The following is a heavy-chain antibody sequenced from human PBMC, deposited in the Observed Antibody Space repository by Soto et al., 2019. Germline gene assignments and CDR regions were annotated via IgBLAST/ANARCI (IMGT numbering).Heavy chain of an antibody. CDR3: ARDFYGGYTYGPGDY. J-gene: IGHJ4*02. Sequence: GGSLRLSCAASGFMFSAYWMSWVRQAPGKGLEWVANIHGDGGKIYYVDSVKGRFAISRDNAKRSLYLQMNSLRAEDTAVYYCARDFYGGYTYGPGDYWGQGALVTVSS. CDR2: IHGDGGKI. CDR1: GFMFSAYW. V-gene: IGHV3-7*01. D-gene: IGHD5-18*01.